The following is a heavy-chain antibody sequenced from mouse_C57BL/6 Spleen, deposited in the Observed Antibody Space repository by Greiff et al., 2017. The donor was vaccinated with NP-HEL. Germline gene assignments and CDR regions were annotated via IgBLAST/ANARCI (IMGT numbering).Heavy chain of an antibody. V-gene: IGHV1-52*01. CDR2: IDPSDSET. Sequence: QVQLQQPGAELVRPGSSVKLSCKASGYTFTSYWMHWVKQRPIQGLEWIGNIDPSDSETHYNQKFKDKATLTVDKSSSTAYMQLSSLTSEDSAVYYCAREYDYDGNYFDYWGQGTTLTVSS. CDR3: AREYDYDGNYFDY. J-gene: IGHJ2*01. CDR1: GYTFTSYW. D-gene: IGHD2-4*01.